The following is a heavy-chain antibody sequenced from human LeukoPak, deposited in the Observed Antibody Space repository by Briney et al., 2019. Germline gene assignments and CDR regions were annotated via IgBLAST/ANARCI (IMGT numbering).Heavy chain of an antibody. D-gene: IGHD5-18*01. V-gene: IGHV4-38-2*02. J-gene: IGHJ4*02. CDR3: ARDGYNYGSFDY. CDR1: GYSISSGYF. CDR2: IYHSGTT. Sequence: SETLSLTCSVSGYSISSGYFWGWIRQSPGKGLECIGSIYHSGTTYYNPSLKSRVTISVDTSRNQFSLKLSSVTAADTAVYYCARDGYNYGSFDYWGQGILVTISS.